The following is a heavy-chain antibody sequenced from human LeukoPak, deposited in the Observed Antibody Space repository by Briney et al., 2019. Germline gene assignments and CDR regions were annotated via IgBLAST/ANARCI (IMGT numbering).Heavy chain of an antibody. V-gene: IGHV4-59*01. CDR2: IYYSGST. Sequence: SETLSLTCTVSGGSISSYYWSWIRQPPGKGLEWIGYIYYSGSTNYNPSLKSRVTISVDTSKNQFSLKLSSVTAADTAVYYCAGDTYGADYWGQGILVTVSS. CDR1: GGSISSYY. J-gene: IGHJ4*02. CDR3: AGDTYGADY. D-gene: IGHD3-10*01.